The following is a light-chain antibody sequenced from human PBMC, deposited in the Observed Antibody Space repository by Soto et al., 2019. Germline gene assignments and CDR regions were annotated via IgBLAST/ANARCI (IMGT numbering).Light chain of an antibody. Sequence: EIVMSQSPATLSVSPGGRATLSCRASQSISDTLAWYQQKPGQAPRLLIYGASRRATGFPDRFSGSGSGRDFTLTISGLEPEDFAVYYCQQYGSSPLISFGQGTRLEIK. J-gene: IGKJ5*01. CDR1: QSISDT. V-gene: IGKV3-20*01. CDR2: GAS. CDR3: QQYGSSPLIS.